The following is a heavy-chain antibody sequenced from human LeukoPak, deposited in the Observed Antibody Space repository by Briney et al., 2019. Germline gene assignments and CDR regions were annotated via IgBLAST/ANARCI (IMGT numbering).Heavy chain of an antibody. J-gene: IGHJ4*02. CDR1: GFTFSSYA. CDR2: ITNNGGST. CDR3: ARVGDKGAFDY. V-gene: IGHV3-64*01. Sequence: GRSLRLSCAASGFTFSSYAMHWVRQAPGKGLEYVSAITNNGGSTYYANSVKGRFTISRDNSENTLYLQMGRLRTEDMAVYYCARVGDKGAFDYWGQGTLVTVSS. D-gene: IGHD3-16*01.